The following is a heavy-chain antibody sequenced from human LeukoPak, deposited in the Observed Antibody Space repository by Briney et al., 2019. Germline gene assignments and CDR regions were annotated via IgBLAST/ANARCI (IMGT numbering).Heavy chain of an antibody. CDR3: ARDLYRNSVEGAFDI. D-gene: IGHD6-13*01. CDR1: GFTFSSYE. J-gene: IGHJ3*02. Sequence: GGSLRLSCAASGFTFSSYEMSWVRQAPGKGLEWVSYISSSGSTIYYADSVKGRFTISRDNAKNSLYLQMNSLRAEDTAVYYWARDLYRNSVEGAFDIWGQGTMVTVSS. CDR2: ISSSGSTI. V-gene: IGHV3-48*03.